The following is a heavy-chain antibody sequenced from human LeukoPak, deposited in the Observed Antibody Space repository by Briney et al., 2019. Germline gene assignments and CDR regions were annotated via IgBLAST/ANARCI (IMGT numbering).Heavy chain of an antibody. D-gene: IGHD4-23*01. Sequence: SETLSLTCTVSGGSISSYYWSWIRPPPGKGLEWIGYIYYSGSTNYNPSLKSRVTISVDTSKNQFSLKLSSVTAADTAVYYCARHGGPTDYWGQGTLVTVSS. V-gene: IGHV4-59*08. J-gene: IGHJ4*02. CDR2: IYYSGST. CDR1: GGSISSYY. CDR3: ARHGGPTDY.